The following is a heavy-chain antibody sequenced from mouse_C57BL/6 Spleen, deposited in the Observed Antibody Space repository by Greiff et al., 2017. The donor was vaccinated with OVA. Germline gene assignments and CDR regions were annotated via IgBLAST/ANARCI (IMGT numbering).Heavy chain of an antibody. V-gene: IGHV1-50*01. D-gene: IGHD1-1*01. J-gene: IGHJ2*01. CDR2: IDPSDSYT. CDR3: ARSAYYYGTPYYFDY. CDR1: GYTFTSYW. Sequence: QVQLQQPGAELVKPGASVKLSCKASGYTFTSYWMQWVKQRPGQGLEWIGEIDPSDSYTNYNQKFKGTATLTVDTSSSTSYMQLSSLTSEDSADYYCARSAYYYGTPYYFDYWGQGTTLTVSS.